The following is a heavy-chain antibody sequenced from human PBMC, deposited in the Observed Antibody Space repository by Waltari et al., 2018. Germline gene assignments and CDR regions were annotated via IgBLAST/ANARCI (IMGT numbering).Heavy chain of an antibody. J-gene: IGHJ6*02. Sequence: QVQLVQSGAEVKKPGASVKVSCKVSGYTLTELSMHWVRQAPGKGLEWMGGFDPEEGETINGQKFQGGVPMTEDKSTDTAYMELGSLRSEDTAVYYCAYILTGYGCGGMDVWGQGTTVTVSS. CDR2: FDPEEGET. V-gene: IGHV1-24*01. CDR1: GYTLTELS. D-gene: IGHD3-9*01. CDR3: AYILTGYGCGGMDV.